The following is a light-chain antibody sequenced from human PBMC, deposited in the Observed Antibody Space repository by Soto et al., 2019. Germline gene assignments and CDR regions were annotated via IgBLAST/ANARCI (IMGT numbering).Light chain of an antibody. J-gene: IGKJ1*01. CDR2: SVS. V-gene: IGKV1-39*01. CDR1: QSIGNS. Sequence: DIQMTQSPSSLSASVGDRVTITCRASQSIGNSLNWYQQKPGRAPKLLIFSVSRLQSGVPSRFSGSGSGTDFTLTISSLQPEDFARYFCQQTYRTPWTFRQGTKVEI. CDR3: QQTYRTPWT.